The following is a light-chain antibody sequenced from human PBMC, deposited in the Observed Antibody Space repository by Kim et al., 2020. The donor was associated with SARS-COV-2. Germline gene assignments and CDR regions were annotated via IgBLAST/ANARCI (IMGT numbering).Light chain of an antibody. J-gene: IGKJ1*01. CDR1: QSISSW. V-gene: IGKV1-5*03. CDR2: KAS. Sequence: DIQMTQSPFTLSVSVGDRVTITCRASQSISSWLAWYQQKPGKAPKLLITKASILEGGVPSRFSGSGSGTEFTLTISSLQPDDFATYYCQQYNSYPWTFGQGTKVDIK. CDR3: QQYNSYPWT.